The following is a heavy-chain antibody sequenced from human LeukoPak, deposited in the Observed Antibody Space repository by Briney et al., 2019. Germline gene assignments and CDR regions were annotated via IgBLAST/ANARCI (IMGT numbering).Heavy chain of an antibody. CDR3: ARARGYCSSTSCYGYYYYCGMDV. CDR2: IYYSGST. CDR1: GGSISSYY. D-gene: IGHD2-2*01. Sequence: PSETLSLTCTVSGGSISSYYWSWIRQPPGKGLEWIGFIYYSGSTNYNPSLKSRVTISVDTSKNQFSLKLSSVTAADTAVYYCARARGYCSSTSCYGYYYYCGMDVWGQGTTVTVSS. V-gene: IGHV4-59*12. J-gene: IGHJ6*02.